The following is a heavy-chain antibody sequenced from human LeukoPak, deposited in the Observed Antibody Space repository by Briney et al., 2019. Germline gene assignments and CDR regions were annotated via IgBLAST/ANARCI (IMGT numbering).Heavy chain of an antibody. CDR1: GYTFTSYG. V-gene: IGHV1-69*13. CDR2: IIPIFGTA. J-gene: IGHJ2*01. Sequence: ASVKVSCKASGYTFTSYGISWVRQASGQGLEWMGGIIPIFGTANYTQKFQGRVTITADESTSTAYMELSSLRSEDTAVYYCARDRSITIFGVVTPDWYFDLWGRGTLVTVSS. D-gene: IGHD3-3*01. CDR3: ARDRSITIFGVVTPDWYFDL.